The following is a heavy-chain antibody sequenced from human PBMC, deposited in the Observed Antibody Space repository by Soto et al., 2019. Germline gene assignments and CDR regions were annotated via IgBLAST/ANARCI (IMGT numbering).Heavy chain of an antibody. CDR1: GFTFSSYS. Sequence: PGGSLRLSCAASGFTFSSYSMNWVRQAPGKGLEWVSSISSSSSYIYYAYSVKGRFTISRDNSKKSLYLQMNSLRAEDTAVYYCARRSDHDFWSGSYGMNXWGQVTTVTVS. CDR2: ISSSSSYI. D-gene: IGHD3-3*01. CDR3: ARRSDHDFWSGSYGMNX. V-gene: IGHV3-21*01. J-gene: IGHJ6*02.